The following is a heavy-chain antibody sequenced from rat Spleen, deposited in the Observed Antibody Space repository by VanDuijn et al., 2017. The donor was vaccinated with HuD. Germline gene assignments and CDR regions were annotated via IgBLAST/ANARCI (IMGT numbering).Heavy chain of an antibody. CDR2: IIYDGSRT. Sequence: EVQLVESGGGLVQPGRSLKLSCVVSGFIFSDHYVAWVRQAPTKGLEWVATIIYDGSRTYYRDSVKGRFTISRDVAKSTLYLQMNNLRSEDTATYYCAKDKGEYNNLFDYWGQGVMVTVSS. CDR3: AKDKGEYNNLFDY. J-gene: IGHJ2*01. CDR1: GFIFSDHY. D-gene: IGHD1-10*01. V-gene: IGHV5S10*01.